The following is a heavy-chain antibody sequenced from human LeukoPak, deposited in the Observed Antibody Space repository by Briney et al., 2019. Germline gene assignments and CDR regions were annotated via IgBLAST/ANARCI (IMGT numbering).Heavy chain of an antibody. CDR3: ARALQDFWGGYLFDY. J-gene: IGHJ4*02. CDR1: GGSISSYY. V-gene: IGHV4-59*12. D-gene: IGHD3-3*01. CDR2: IYYSGST. Sequence: SETLSLTCTVSGGSISSYYWSWIRQPPGKGLEWIGYIYYSGSTNYNPSLKSRVTMSVDTSKNQFSLKLSSVTAADTAVYYCARALQDFWGGYLFDYWGQGTLVTVSS.